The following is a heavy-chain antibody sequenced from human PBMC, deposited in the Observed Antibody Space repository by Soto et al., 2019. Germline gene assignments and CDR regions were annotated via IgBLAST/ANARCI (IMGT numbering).Heavy chain of an antibody. CDR2: LTGSGATT. Sequence: EVQLLESGGGLVQPRGSLRLSCAASGFTFSNSAMNWVRQAPGKGLEWVSGLTGSGATTYYADSVKGRFTISRDNSKNTLYLQMNSLRADDTAVYSGARGTIFGVVGGDRDVWGKGTTVTVSS. J-gene: IGHJ6*03. V-gene: IGHV3-23*01. CDR1: GFTFSNSA. D-gene: IGHD3-3*01. CDR3: ARGTIFGVVGGDRDV.